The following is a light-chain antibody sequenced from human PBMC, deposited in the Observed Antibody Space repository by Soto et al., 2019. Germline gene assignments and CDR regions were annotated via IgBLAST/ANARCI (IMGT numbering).Light chain of an antibody. CDR3: QQSYSAPRT. J-gene: IGKJ2*01. V-gene: IGKV1-39*01. Sequence: DIQMTQSPSSLSASVGDRVTITYRGSQSISSYLNWYQQKVGKAPKLLISGASSLQSGVPSRFSGSGSGTDFTLTISSLQPEDFATYYCQQSYSAPRTFGQGTKLEIK. CDR2: GAS. CDR1: QSISSY.